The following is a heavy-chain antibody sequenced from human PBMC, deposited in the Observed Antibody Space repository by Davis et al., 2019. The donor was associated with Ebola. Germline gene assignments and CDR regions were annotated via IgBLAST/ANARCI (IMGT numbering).Heavy chain of an antibody. CDR3: VRDFFEFSSSSFSDS. J-gene: IGHJ4*02. Sequence: SLKISCAVSGFTFDDYSMNWVRQAPGKGLEWVAGINWNSKNIVYADSVKGRFTISRDNSKNTLYLQMGRLRSDDTAMYYCVRDFFEFSSSSFSDSWGQGTLVTVSS. D-gene: IGHD6-6*01. CDR2: INWNSKNI. CDR1: GFTFDDYS. V-gene: IGHV3-9*01.